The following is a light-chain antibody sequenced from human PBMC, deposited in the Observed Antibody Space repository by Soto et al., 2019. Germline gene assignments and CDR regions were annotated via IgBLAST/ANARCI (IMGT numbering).Light chain of an antibody. V-gene: IGLV1-40*01. CDR2: GNS. Sequence: QSVLRQPPSVSGAPGQRVTISCTGSSSNIWAGYDVHWYQQLPGTAPKLFIYGNSNRPSGVPDRFSGSKSGTSASLAITGLQAEDEADYYCQSYDSSLSGGVFGTGTKVTVL. CDR3: QSYDSSLSGGV. J-gene: IGLJ1*01. CDR1: SSNIWAGYD.